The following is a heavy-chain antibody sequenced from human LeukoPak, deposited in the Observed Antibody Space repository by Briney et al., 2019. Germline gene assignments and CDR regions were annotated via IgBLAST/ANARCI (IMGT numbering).Heavy chain of an antibody. CDR1: GGSFSGYY. D-gene: IGHD4-23*01. Sequence: SETLSLTCAVYGGSFSGYYWSWIRQPPGKGLEWIGEINHSGSTNCNPSVKSRVAMSVDISKKQFSQKLSSLTAADTAVYYCARGGTAVIAPYAFDIWGQGTMVTVSS. J-gene: IGHJ3*02. CDR3: ARGGTAVIAPYAFDI. CDR2: INHSGST. V-gene: IGHV4-34*01.